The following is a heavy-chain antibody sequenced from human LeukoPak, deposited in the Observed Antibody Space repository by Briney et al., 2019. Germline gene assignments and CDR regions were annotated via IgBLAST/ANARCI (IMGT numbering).Heavy chain of an antibody. CDR2: ISSSDSTI. D-gene: IGHD3-22*01. V-gene: IGHV3-11*04. CDR3: ARDSKGYYDSSGYLLTTFFDY. CDR1: GFTFSDYY. Sequence: RGSLRLSCAASGFTFSDYYMRWIRQAPGKGLEWVSYISSSDSTIYYADSVKGRFTISRDNAKNSLYLQMNSLRAEDTAVYYCARDSKGYYDSSGYLLTTFFDYWGQGTLVTVSS. J-gene: IGHJ4*02.